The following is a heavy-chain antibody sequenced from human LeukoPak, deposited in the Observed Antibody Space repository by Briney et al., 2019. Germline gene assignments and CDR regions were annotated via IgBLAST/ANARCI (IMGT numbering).Heavy chain of an antibody. V-gene: IGHV1-69*05. J-gene: IGHJ6*03. Sequence: SVKVSCKASGGTFSTYAISWVRQAPGQGLEWMGRFIPIFGTANYAQKFQGRVSITTDESTSTAYMQLSSLRSEDTAMYYCASTGKWGSSWYGWFYYMDVWGKGTTVTVSS. CDR3: ASTGKWGSSWYGWFYYMDV. CDR1: GGTFSTYA. D-gene: IGHD6-13*01. CDR2: FIPIFGTA.